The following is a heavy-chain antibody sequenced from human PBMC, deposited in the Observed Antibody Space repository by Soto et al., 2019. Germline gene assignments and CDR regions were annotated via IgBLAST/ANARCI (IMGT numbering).Heavy chain of an antibody. Sequence: SETLSLTCAVSGSSITGGHYWGWIRQPPGKGLEWIGTIYHSGSAFYSPSLKSRLTISVETSKNQFSLKLRSVTAADTALYYCARVERSGWTPDFFDSWGQGTLVTVSS. CDR3: ARVERSGWTPDFFDS. J-gene: IGHJ4*02. CDR1: GSSITGGHY. CDR2: IYHSGSA. D-gene: IGHD6-19*01. V-gene: IGHV4-38-2*01.